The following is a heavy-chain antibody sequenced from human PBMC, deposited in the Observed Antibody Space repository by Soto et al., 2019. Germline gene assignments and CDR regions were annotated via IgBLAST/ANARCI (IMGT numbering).Heavy chain of an antibody. CDR2: ISSSSSYI. J-gene: IGHJ6*03. D-gene: IGHD1-1*01. Sequence: EVQLVESGGGLVKPGGSLRLSCAASGFTFSSYSMNRVRQAPGKGLEWVSSISSSSSYIYYADSVKGRFTISRDNAKNSLYLQMNSLRAEDTAVYYCARGRGTGYMDVWGKGTTVTVSS. CDR1: GFTFSSYS. V-gene: IGHV3-21*01. CDR3: ARGRGTGYMDV.